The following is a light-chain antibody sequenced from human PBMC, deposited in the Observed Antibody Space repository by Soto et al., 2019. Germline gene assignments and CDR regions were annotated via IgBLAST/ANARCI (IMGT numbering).Light chain of an antibody. CDR2: AAS. CDR1: QGISSW. V-gene: IGKV1-12*02. J-gene: IGKJ3*01. Sequence: DIQMTQSPSSVSASVGDRVTITCRASQGISSWLVWYQQKPGKAPKLLIYAASSLLSGVPSRFSGSGSGTDFTLTISSLQPEDSATYYCQQADSFPFTFGPGTKVDFK. CDR3: QQADSFPFT.